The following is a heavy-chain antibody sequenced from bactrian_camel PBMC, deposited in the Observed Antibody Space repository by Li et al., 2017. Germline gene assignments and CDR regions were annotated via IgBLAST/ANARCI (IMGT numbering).Heavy chain of an antibody. CDR2: IESDGKT. J-gene: IGHJ4*01. Sequence: HVQLVESGGGSVQAGGSLRLSCAASGYTYSSYCMGWFRQAPGKEREGVAAIESDGKTTYADSVKGRFTISRDNAKNTVYLQMNNLKSEDTALYYCATSGDCYSGSWCSISDEYKHWGQGTQVTVS. V-gene: IGHV3S1*01. D-gene: IGHD3*01. CDR3: ATSGDCYSGSWCSISDEYKH. CDR1: GYTYSSYC.